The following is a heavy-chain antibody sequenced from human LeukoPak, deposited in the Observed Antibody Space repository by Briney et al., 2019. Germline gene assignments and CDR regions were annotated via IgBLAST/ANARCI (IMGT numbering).Heavy chain of an antibody. CDR1: GGSISSSNW. Sequence: PSGTLSLTCAVSGGSISSSNWWSWVRQPPGKGLEWIGEIYHSGNTNYNPSLKTRVTISLDTSKNQFSLKLSSVTAADTAVYFCARKVYYHDSTDYWFFDLWGRGTLVTVSS. CDR3: ARKVYYHDSTDYWFFDL. D-gene: IGHD3-16*01. J-gene: IGHJ2*01. V-gene: IGHV4-4*02. CDR2: IYHSGNT.